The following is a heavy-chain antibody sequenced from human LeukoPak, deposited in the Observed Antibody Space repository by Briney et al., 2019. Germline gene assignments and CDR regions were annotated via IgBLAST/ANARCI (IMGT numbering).Heavy chain of an antibody. Sequence: GGSLRLSCAASGFTFSSYAMHWVRQAPGKGLEYVSAISSNGGSTYYANSVKGRFTISRDNSKNTLYLQMGSLRAEDMAVYYCAREGTTLQFDYWGQGTLVTVSS. CDR1: GFTFSSYA. V-gene: IGHV3-64*01. D-gene: IGHD1-26*01. CDR2: ISSNGGST. J-gene: IGHJ4*02. CDR3: AREGTTLQFDY.